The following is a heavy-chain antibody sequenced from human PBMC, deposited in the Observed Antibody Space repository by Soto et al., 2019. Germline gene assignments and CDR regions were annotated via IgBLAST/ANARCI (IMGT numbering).Heavy chain of an antibody. CDR1: GFTFSSYG. D-gene: IGHD5-12*01. V-gene: IGHV3-33*01. J-gene: IGHJ6*02. Sequence: QPGGSLRLSCAASGFTFSSYGMHWVRQAPGKGLEWVAVIWYDGSNKYYADSVKGRFTISRDNSKNTLYLQMNSLRAEDTAVYYCARVGSRWLQFRGMNYGMDVWGQGTTVTVSS. CDR3: ARVGSRWLQFRGMNYGMDV. CDR2: IWYDGSNK.